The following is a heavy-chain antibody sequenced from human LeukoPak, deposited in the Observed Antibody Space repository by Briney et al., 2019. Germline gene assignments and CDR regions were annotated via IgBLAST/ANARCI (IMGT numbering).Heavy chain of an antibody. CDR2: IYYSGST. CDR3: AGYSSGWYAIDY. CDR1: GGSISSSSYY. Sequence: SETLSLTCTVSGGSISSSSYYWGWIRQPPGKGLEWIGSIYYSGSTYYNPSLKSRVTISVETSKNQFSLKLSSVTAADTAVYYCAGYSSGWYAIDYWGQGTLVTVSS. J-gene: IGHJ4*02. D-gene: IGHD6-19*01. V-gene: IGHV4-39*07.